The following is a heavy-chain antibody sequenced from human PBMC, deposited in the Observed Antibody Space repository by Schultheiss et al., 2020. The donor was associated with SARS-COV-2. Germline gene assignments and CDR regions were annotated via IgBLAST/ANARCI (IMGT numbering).Heavy chain of an antibody. Sequence: GESLKISCKGSGYSFTSYWISWVRQMPGKGLEWMGRIDPSDSYTNYSPSFQGHVTISADKSISTAYLQWSSLKASDTAMYYCARLPYYYDSSDAFDIWGQGTMVTVSS. J-gene: IGHJ3*02. D-gene: IGHD3-22*01. CDR3: ARLPYYYDSSDAFDI. CDR1: GYSFTSYW. CDR2: IDPSDSYT. V-gene: IGHV5-10-1*01.